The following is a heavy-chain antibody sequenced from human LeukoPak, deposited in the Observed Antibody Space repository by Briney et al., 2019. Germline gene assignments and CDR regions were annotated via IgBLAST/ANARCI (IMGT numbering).Heavy chain of an antibody. CDR3: ARDLLYYYDTSGYPYDAFDI. CDR2: INAGNGNS. Sequence: ASVKVSCKASGYIFTSYTIHWVRRAPGQRLEWMGWINAGNGNSKYSQRFQGRVTITRDTSASTAYMELSSLRSEDTAVYYCARDLLYYYDTSGYPYDAFDIWGQGTMLTVSS. V-gene: IGHV1-3*01. J-gene: IGHJ3*02. D-gene: IGHD3-22*01. CDR1: GYIFTSYT.